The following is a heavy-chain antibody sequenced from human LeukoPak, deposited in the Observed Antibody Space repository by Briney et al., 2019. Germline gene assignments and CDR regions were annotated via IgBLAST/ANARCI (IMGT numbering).Heavy chain of an antibody. Sequence: GGSLRLSCAASGFTFSSYAMSWVRQAPGKGLEWVSAISGSGGSTCYADSVKGRFTISRDNSKNTLYLQMNSLRAEDTAVYYCAKVPVGVWGSYRPLDYFDYWGQGTLVTVSS. D-gene: IGHD3-16*02. J-gene: IGHJ4*02. CDR3: AKVPVGVWGSYRPLDYFDY. CDR1: GFTFSSYA. CDR2: ISGSGGST. V-gene: IGHV3-23*01.